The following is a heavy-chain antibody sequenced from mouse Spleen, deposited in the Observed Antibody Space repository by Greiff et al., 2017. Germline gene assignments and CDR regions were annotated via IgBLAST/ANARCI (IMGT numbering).Heavy chain of an antibody. Sequence: EVKVVESGGGLVKPGGSLKLSCAASGFTFSSYAMSWVRQSPEKRLEWVAEISSGGSYTYYPDTVTGRFTISRDNAKNTLYLEMSSLRSEDTAMYYCARDEGYYGSSYGYAMDYWGQGTSVTVSS. J-gene: IGHJ4*01. CDR2: ISSGGSYT. D-gene: IGHD1-1*01. CDR3: ARDEGYYGSSYGYAMDY. CDR1: GFTFSSYA. V-gene: IGHV5-9-4*01.